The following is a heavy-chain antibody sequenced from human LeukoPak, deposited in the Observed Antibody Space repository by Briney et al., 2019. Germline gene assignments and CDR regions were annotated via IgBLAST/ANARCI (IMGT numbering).Heavy chain of an antibody. V-gene: IGHV1-24*01. CDR3: ATLKSPGIAAAGPENWFDP. Sequence: ASVKVSCKVSGYTLTELSMHWVRQAPGKGLEWMGGFDPEDGETFYAQKFQGRVTMTEDTSTDTAYMELSSLRSEDTAVYYCATLKSPGIAAAGPENWFDPWGQGTLVTVSS. CDR1: GYTLTELS. D-gene: IGHD6-13*01. CDR2: FDPEDGET. J-gene: IGHJ5*02.